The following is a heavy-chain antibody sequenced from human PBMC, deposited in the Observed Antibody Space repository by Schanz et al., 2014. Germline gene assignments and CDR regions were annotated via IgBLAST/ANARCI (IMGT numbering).Heavy chain of an antibody. CDR2: IYYSGSP. CDR1: GGSISTYY. D-gene: IGHD2-21*01. V-gene: IGHV4-59*06. J-gene: IGHJ4*02. Sequence: QVQLQESGPGLVKPSETLSLTCTVSGGSISTYYWSWIRQPAGKGLEWIGHIYYSGSPYYNPSLKGRVPISVDTPKTHFPLRLPSVTAADTATYYCARRVVPATMGLYFDLWGQGTLVTVSS. CDR3: ARRVVPATMGLYFDL.